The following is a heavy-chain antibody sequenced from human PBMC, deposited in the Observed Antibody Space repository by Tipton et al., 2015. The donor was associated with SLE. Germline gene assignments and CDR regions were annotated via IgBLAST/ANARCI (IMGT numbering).Heavy chain of an antibody. J-gene: IGHJ4*02. V-gene: IGHV4-61*09. CDR3: ARNLEGYFDY. Sequence: TLSLTCIVSGGSISSDTYYWSWLRQPAGKGLEWIGHIYTSGSTNYNPPLKTRVTISVDMSKNQFSLKLTSVTAADTAVYYCARNLEGYFDYWGQGTLVTVSS. CDR1: GGSISSDTYY. D-gene: IGHD5-24*01. CDR2: IYTSGST.